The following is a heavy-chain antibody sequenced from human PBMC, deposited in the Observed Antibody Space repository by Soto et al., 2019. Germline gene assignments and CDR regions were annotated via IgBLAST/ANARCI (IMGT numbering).Heavy chain of an antibody. Sequence: ASVKVSCKASGYTFSGYYTHWVRPAPGQGLEWMGWMNPKSGGTYFAQKFQGRVTLTRETSISTAYMEVNRLRSDDTAVYYCTRENIEYSGGVYDAFDIWGKGPTVNLS. D-gene: IGHD6-19*01. CDR3: TRENIEYSGGVYDAFDI. J-gene: IGHJ3*02. CDR2: MNPKSGGT. V-gene: IGHV1-2*02. CDR1: GYTFSGYY.